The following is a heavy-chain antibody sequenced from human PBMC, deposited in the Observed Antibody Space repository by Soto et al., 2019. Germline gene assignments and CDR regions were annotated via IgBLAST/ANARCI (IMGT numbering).Heavy chain of an antibody. D-gene: IGHD6-13*01. CDR3: ARVGRSSSWYEFRH. CDR2: IYYSEST. Sequence: QVQLQESGPGLVKPSETLSLTCTVSGVSVSSANYYWSWIRQPPGKGLEWIGHIYYSESTNYNSSLKSRVTISVDTSKNQFSLKLSSVTAADTAVYYCARVGRSSSWYEFRHWGQGTLVTVSS. V-gene: IGHV4-61*01. CDR1: GVSVSSANYY. J-gene: IGHJ1*01.